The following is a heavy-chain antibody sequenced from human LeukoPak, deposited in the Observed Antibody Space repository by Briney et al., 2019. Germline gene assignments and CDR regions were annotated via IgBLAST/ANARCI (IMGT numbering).Heavy chain of an antibody. D-gene: IGHD3-10*01. V-gene: IGHV3-53*01. CDR3: ARDIRNYYDSGAYGWFDP. CDR2: IYGGGDA. J-gene: IGHJ5*02. Sequence: GGSLRLSCTASGFTFSITYMAWVRQAPGKGLEWVSVIYGGGDAYYAGSVRGRFTISRDNSKNTVYLQMNSLRAEDTATYYCARDIRNYYDSGAYGWFDPWGQGTLVPVSS. CDR1: GFTFSITY.